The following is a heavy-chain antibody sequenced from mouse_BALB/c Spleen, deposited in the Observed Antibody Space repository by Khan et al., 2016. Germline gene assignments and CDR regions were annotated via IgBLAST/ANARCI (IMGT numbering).Heavy chain of an antibody. V-gene: IGHV9-2-1*01. CDR2: KNTNNGEP. J-gene: IGHJ1*01. Sequence: QIQLVQSGPELKKPGETVKISCKASGYTFTDYSMHWVKQAPGKGLTWMGWKNTNNGEPTYADAFMGRFAFSLENSARTAYLQINNLKHEDTATYFCARRVRLYFDVWGAGTTVTVSS. D-gene: IGHD2-14*01. CDR3: ARRVRLYFDV. CDR1: GYTFTDYS.